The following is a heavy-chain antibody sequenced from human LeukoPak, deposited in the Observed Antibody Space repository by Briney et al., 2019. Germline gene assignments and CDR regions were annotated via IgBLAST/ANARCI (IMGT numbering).Heavy chain of an antibody. Sequence: SQTLSLTCAISGDSVSTNNAAWNWFRQSPSRGLEWLGRTFHGSTSYRESAESVKGRIAMNPDKTKNQFSLQPDSVTPEDTAVYYCARGTGVSSSWSAWGQGILVTVSS. CDR2: TFHGSTSYR. CDR3: ARGTGVSSSWSA. D-gene: IGHD6-13*01. J-gene: IGHJ4*02. CDR1: GDSVSTNNAA. V-gene: IGHV6-1*01.